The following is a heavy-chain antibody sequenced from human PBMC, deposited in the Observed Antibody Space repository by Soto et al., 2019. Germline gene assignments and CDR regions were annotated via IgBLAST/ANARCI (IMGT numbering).Heavy chain of an antibody. V-gene: IGHV5-51*03. CDR2: IYPGDSDT. Sequence: EVQLVQSGAEVKKPGESLKISCKGSGYSFTSYWIGWVRQMPGEGLEWMGIIYPGDSDTRYSPSFQGQVTISADKSISTAYLQWSSLKASDTAMYYCARRRATNYGDYEDDYWGQGTLVTVSS. CDR3: ARRRATNYGDYEDDY. J-gene: IGHJ4*02. CDR1: GYSFTSYW. D-gene: IGHD4-17*01.